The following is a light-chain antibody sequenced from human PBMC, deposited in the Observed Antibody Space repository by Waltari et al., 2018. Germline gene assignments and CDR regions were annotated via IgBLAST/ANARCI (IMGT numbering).Light chain of an antibody. J-gene: IGKJ1*01. V-gene: IGKV1-5*03. CDR2: DAS. CDR1: QIIDTW. Sequence: DIQVTQFPSTLSASVGDTVSITCRASQIIDTWLAWYQQKPGKAPKRLIFDASILQSGVPSRFSASGSGTEFTLTISSLQPDDFATYYCQQYNRFSQWAFGQGTKVEI. CDR3: QQYNRFSQWA.